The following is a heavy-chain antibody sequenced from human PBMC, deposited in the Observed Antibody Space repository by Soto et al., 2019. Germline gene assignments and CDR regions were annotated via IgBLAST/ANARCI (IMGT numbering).Heavy chain of an antibody. CDR1: GFAVRTYA. CDR2: ITGSGGST. V-gene: IGHV3-23*01. Sequence: GGSLRLSCAASGFAVRTYAMSWVRKTPGKGLEWVSTITGSGGSTYYADAVKGRFTISRDNSRNTLYSQMSSLRAEDTAVYSCASQRPCGGGTCFSLRSFDRWGQGTLVTVSS. D-gene: IGHD2-15*01. J-gene: IGHJ4*02. CDR3: ASQRPCGGGTCFSLRSFDR.